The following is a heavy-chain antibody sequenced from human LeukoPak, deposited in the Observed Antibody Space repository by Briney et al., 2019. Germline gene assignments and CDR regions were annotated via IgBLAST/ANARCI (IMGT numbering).Heavy chain of an antibody. CDR1: GCTFTSYA. D-gene: IGHD2-2*01. J-gene: IGHJ6*03. CDR2: IIPIFGTA. CDR3: ARDGEYQLLHPYYYYMDV. Sequence: ASVKVSCKASGCTFTSYAISWVRQAPGQGLEWMGGIIPIFGTANYAQKFQGRVTITADESTSTAYMELSSLRSEDTAVYYCARDGEYQLLHPYYYYMDVWGKGTTVTVSS. V-gene: IGHV1-69*13.